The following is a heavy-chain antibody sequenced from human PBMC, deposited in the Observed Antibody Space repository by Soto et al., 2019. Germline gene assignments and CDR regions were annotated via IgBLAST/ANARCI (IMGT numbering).Heavy chain of an antibody. D-gene: IGHD3-16*02. CDR3: ARDEGSMITFGGVIPPGGMDV. V-gene: IGHV4-31*03. Sequence: SETLSLTCTVSGGSISSGGYYWSWIRQHPGKGLEWIGYIYYSGSTYYNPSLKSRVTISVDTSKNQFSLKLSSVTAADTAVYYCARDEGSMITFGGVIPPGGMDVWGQGTTVTVSS. CDR1: GGSISSGGYY. J-gene: IGHJ6*02. CDR2: IYYSGST.